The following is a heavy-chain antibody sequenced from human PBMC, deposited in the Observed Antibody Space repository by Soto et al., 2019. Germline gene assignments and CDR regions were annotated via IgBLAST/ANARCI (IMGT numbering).Heavy chain of an antibody. V-gene: IGHV1-46*01. CDR1: GYIFINYY. D-gene: IGHD6-13*01. CDR3: ARDLAAADY. Sequence: QVHLVQSGAEVKKPGASVKVSCKASGYIFINYYIHWVRQAPGQGLEWIGIINPNGGSTNYAQEFRGRVTIARDTSTSTVYMDLRSLSSDDTAVYYCARDLAAADYWGQGTLVTVSS. CDR2: INPNGGST. J-gene: IGHJ4*02.